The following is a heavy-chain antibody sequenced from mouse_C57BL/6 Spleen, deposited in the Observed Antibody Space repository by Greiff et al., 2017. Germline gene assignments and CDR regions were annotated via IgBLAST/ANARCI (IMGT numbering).Heavy chain of an antibody. V-gene: IGHV1-15*01. J-gene: IGHJ4*01. D-gene: IGHD1-1*01. Sequence: QVHVKQSGAELVRPGASVTLSCKASGYTFTDYEMHWVKQTPVHGLEWIGAIDPETGGTAYNQKFKGKAILTADKSSSTAYMELRSLTSEDSAVYYCTRPTVVATGAMDYWGQGTSVTVSS. CDR3: TRPTVVATGAMDY. CDR1: GYTFTDYE. CDR2: IDPETGGT.